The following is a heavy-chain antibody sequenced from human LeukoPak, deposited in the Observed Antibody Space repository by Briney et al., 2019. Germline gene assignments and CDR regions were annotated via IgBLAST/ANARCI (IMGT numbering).Heavy chain of an antibody. J-gene: IGHJ1*01. CDR3: ANTLYSSSWTEYFQH. V-gene: IGHV3-23*01. Sequence: GGSPRLSCAASGFTFSSYAMSWVRQAPGKGLEWVSAISGSGGSTYYADSVKGRFTISRDNSKNTLYLQMNSLRAEDTAVYYCANTLYSSSWTEYFQHWGQGTLVTVSS. CDR2: ISGSGGST. D-gene: IGHD6-13*01. CDR1: GFTFSSYA.